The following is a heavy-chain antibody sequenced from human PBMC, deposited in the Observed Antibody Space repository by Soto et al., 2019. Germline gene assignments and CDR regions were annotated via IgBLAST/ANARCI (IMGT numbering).Heavy chain of an antibody. CDR1: GDSISSYY. Sequence: QVQLQESGPGLVKPSETLSLTCAVSGDSISSYYCMWIRQPPGKGLESIGYLYYGRSANYNPSLKSRVALSVDPSTNQCSLTLSSMTAADTAVYYCALRSMAVVPEYWGQGTLVTVSS. CDR3: ALRSMAVVPEY. J-gene: IGHJ4*02. V-gene: IGHV4-59*01. D-gene: IGHD3-22*01. CDR2: LYYGRSA.